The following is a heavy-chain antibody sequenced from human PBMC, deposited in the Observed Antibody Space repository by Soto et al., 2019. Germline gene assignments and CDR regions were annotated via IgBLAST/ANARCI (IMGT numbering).Heavy chain of an antibody. CDR2: IFYSGTA. V-gene: IGHV4-39*01. CDR1: SDSIRNANYF. Sequence: QLQLQESGPGLVKPSETLSLTCIVSSDSIRNANYFWAWVRQPPGKGLEWIGSIFYSGTAYYTPSLKSRAAISLDTSKHQFSLRMSSVTAADTATYFCARQIAAAIGPYGGFDIWGLGTMVTTSS. J-gene: IGHJ3*02. CDR3: ARQIAAAIGPYGGFDI. D-gene: IGHD6-25*01.